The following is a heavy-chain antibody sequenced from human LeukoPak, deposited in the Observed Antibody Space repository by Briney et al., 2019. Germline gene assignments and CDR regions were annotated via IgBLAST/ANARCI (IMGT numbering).Heavy chain of an antibody. CDR2: IIPIFGTA. Sequence: GASVKVSCKASGGTFSSYAISWVRQAPGQGLEWMGGIIPIFGTAHYAQKFQGRVTITADKSTSTAYMELSSLRSEDTAVYYCAREGRMIGRNWFYPWGQGTLVTVSS. V-gene: IGHV1-69*06. D-gene: IGHD3-22*01. CDR3: AREGRMIGRNWFYP. J-gene: IGHJ5*02. CDR1: GGTFSSYA.